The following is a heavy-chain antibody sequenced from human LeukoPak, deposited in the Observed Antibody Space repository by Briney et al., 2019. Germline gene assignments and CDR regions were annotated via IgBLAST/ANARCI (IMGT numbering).Heavy chain of an antibody. Sequence: PGGSLRLSCAASGFTFSSYEMNWVRQAPGKGLEWVSSISSSDGTTYYADSVKGRFTISRDNAKNSLSLQMNSLSAEDTAVYYCVRELVPQSINSGYDSFHIWGQGTMVTVSS. CDR3: VRELVPQSINSGYDSFHI. CDR2: ISSSDGTT. CDR1: GFTFSSYE. J-gene: IGHJ3*02. D-gene: IGHD5-12*01. V-gene: IGHV3-48*03.